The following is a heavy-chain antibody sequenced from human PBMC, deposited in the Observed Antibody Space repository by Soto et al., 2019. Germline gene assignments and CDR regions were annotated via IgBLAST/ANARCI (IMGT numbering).Heavy chain of an antibody. Sequence: SEPLSLTCTVSGGSLSSYYWTWIRQSPGKGLEWIGYVYFSGNTNYNPSLKSRVTISIDTSKNQFSLRLASVTAADTAFYYCGSVRPSGYVLSWGQGTLVTVSS. CDR3: GSVRPSGYVLS. D-gene: IGHD6-25*01. V-gene: IGHV4-59*01. CDR2: VYFSGNT. CDR1: GGSLSSYY. J-gene: IGHJ5*02.